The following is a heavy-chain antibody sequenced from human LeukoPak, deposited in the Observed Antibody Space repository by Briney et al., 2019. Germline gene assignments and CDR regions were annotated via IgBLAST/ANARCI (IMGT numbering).Heavy chain of an antibody. CDR3: ARGRDGYQSAFDI. D-gene: IGHD5-24*01. V-gene: IGHV4-59*01. Sequence: PSETLSLTCAVYGGSFSGYFWSWIRQPPGKGLEWIGYISYSGNTKYNPSLKSRVTISVDTSKIQFSLKLSSVTAADTAVYYCARGRDGYQSAFDIWGQGTMVTVSS. CDR1: GGSFSGYF. J-gene: IGHJ3*02. CDR2: ISYSGNT.